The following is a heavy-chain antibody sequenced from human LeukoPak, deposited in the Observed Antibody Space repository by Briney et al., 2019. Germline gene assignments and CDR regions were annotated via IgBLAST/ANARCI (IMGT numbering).Heavy chain of an antibody. Sequence: GFLKLFCAGSGIIFRKGRDGLVRQASREGLEWVGHIKTEAEDGTTDYAAPVKGRFTISRDDAKSTLYLQMNSLNTEDTAVYFCTSALNLVLGELLGYWGQGTLVTVSS. V-gene: IGHV3-15*01. CDR1: GIIFRKGR. J-gene: IGHJ4*02. D-gene: IGHD3-16*01. CDR2: IKTEAEDGTT. CDR3: TSALNLVLGELLGY.